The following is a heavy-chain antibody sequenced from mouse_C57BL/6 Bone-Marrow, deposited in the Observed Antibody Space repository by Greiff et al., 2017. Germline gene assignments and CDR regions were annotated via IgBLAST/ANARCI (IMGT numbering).Heavy chain of an antibody. V-gene: IGHV1-69*01. J-gene: IGHJ1*03. CDR1: GYTFTSYW. CDR3: AREDGYGYADWYFDV. CDR2: IDPSDSYT. D-gene: IGHD2-2*01. Sequence: QVQLQQPGAELVMPGASVKLSCKASGYTFTSYWMHWVKQRPGQGLEWIGEIDPSDSYTNYNQKFKGKSTLTVDKSSSSAYMQLSSLTSEDSAVYSGAREDGYGYADWYFDVWGTGTTVTVSS.